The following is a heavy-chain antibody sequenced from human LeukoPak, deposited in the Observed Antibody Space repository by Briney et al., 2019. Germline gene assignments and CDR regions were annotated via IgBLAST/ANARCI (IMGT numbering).Heavy chain of an antibody. CDR1: GFTFSSYG. D-gene: IGHD5-24*01. Sequence: GGSLRLSCATSGFTFSSYGMSWVRQAPGKGLEWVSAISGSGGSTYYADSVKGRFTISRDNSKNTLYLQMNSLRAEDTAVYYCAKDQTGLVEMATVQDYWGQGTLVTVSS. CDR3: AKDQTGLVEMATVQDY. V-gene: IGHV3-23*01. CDR2: ISGSGGST. J-gene: IGHJ4*01.